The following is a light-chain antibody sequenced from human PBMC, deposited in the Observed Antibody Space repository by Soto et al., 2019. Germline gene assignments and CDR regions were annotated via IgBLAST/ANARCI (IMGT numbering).Light chain of an antibody. CDR3: QQSHSTPWT. Sequence: DIQMTQSPSSLSASMGDKVTITCRASQIIRTNLNWYQLKPGKAPKLLIFAASSLQSGVPPKFSGSGSGTDSTLTISSLQPEDFATYYCQQSHSTPWTFGQGTKVEIK. CDR1: QIIRTN. CDR2: AAS. V-gene: IGKV1-39*01. J-gene: IGKJ1*01.